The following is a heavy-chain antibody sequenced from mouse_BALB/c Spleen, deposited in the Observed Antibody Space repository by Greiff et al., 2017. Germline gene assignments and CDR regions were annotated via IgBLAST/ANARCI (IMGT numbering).Heavy chain of an antibody. J-gene: IGHJ2*01. Sequence: QVQLKQSGAELVRPGVSVKISCKGSGYTFTDYAMHWVKQSHAKSLEWIGVISTYYGDASYNQKFKGKATMTVDKSSSTAYMELARLTSEDSAIYYCARAVRGGDYFDYWGQGTTLTVSS. V-gene: IGHV1S137*01. CDR1: GYTFTDYA. CDR2: ISTYYGDA. D-gene: IGHD2-14*01. CDR3: ARAVRGGDYFDY.